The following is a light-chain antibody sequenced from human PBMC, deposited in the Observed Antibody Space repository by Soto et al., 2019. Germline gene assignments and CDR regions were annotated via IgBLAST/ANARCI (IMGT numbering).Light chain of an antibody. CDR1: RSDVGGYNF. Sequence: QSALTQPASVSGSPGQSITISCTGTRSDVGGYNFVSWYQQHPGKAPKLVIYEVTNRPSGISDRFSGSKSGNTASLTISGLQAEDEADYYCSSYTIDSTLVFGGGTQLTVL. V-gene: IGLV2-14*01. CDR2: EVT. CDR3: SSYTIDSTLV. J-gene: IGLJ2*01.